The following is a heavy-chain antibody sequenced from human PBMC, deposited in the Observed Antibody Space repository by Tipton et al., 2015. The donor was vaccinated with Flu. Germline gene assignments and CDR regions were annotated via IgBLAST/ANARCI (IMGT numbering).Heavy chain of an antibody. CDR1: GASISSGVSS. Sequence: TLSLTCAVSGASISSGVSSWNWIRQSPGRGLEWIGYLYYSDTTYFNPSLKGRATISLDRSANSFPLALNSVSAADTAVYFCARGNGYNYGRYWYFDLWGRSIPVTVSS. D-gene: IGHD5-18*01. J-gene: IGHJ2*01. V-gene: IGHV4-30-2*06. CDR2: LYYSDTT. CDR3: ARGNGYNYGRYWYFDL.